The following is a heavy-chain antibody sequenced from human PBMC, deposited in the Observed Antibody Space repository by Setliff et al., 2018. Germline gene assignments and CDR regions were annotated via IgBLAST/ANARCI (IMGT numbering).Heavy chain of an antibody. V-gene: IGHV4-38-2*02. CDR1: GDSINSFY. Sequence: SETLSLTCTVSGDSINSFYWGWIRQPPGKGLEWIGSIYHSGSTYYNPSLKSRVTISVDTSKNQFSLKLTSVTAADTAVYYCARILGYCSGGSCYVPYWGQGTLVTVSS. J-gene: IGHJ4*02. CDR2: IYHSGST. D-gene: IGHD2-15*01. CDR3: ARILGYCSGGSCYVPY.